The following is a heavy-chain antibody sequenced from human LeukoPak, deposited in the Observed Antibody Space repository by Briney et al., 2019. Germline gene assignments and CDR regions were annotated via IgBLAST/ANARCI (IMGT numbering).Heavy chain of an antibody. CDR3: AKARFPDSSGYY. J-gene: IGHJ4*02. CDR2: ISGGGGIT. CDR1: GFTFSSYA. V-gene: IGHV3-23*01. Sequence: QPGGSLRLSCAASGFTFSSYAMSWVRQAPGKGPEWVSAISGGGGITYYADSVKGRFAISRDNSKNTLYLQMNSLRAEDTAVYYCAKARFPDSSGYYWGQGTLVTVSS. D-gene: IGHD3-22*01.